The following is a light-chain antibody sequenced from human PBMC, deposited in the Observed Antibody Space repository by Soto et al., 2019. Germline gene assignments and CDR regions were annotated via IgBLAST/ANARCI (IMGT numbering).Light chain of an antibody. V-gene: IGLV1-51*02. CDR1: ASNIGNNY. CDR2: ENY. CDR3: GAWDNSLPGGV. J-gene: IGLJ2*01. Sequence: QSVLTQPPSVSAAPGQKVTISCSGSASNIGNNYVSWYQQLPGTAPKLLIYENYERPSGIPDRFSGSKSGTSATLGITGLQNGDEAEYYCGAWDNSLPGGVFGGGTKLTVL.